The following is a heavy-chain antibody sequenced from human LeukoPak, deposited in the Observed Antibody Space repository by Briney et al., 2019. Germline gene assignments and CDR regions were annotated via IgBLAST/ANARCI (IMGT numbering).Heavy chain of an antibody. D-gene: IGHD1-26*01. CDR3: ARGGELLRPADY. CDR2: ISSSSSYI. J-gene: IGHJ4*02. CDR1: GFTFSSYS. Sequence: GGSLRLSCAASGFTFSSYSMNWVRQAPGKGLEWVSSISSSSSYIYYADSVKGRFTISRDNAKNSLYLQMNSLRAEDTAVFYCARGGELLRPADYWGQGTLVTVSS. V-gene: IGHV3-21*01.